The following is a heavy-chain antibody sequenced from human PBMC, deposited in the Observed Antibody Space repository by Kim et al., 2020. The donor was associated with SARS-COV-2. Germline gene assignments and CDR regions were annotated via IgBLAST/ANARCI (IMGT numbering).Heavy chain of an antibody. D-gene: IGHD3-16*01. CDR1: AGSVSSGSYF. J-gene: IGHJ4*01. CDR2: MFSGGNT. CDR3: ARGRNALSGY. V-gene: IGHV4-61*01. Sequence: SETLSLTCTVSAGSVSSGSYFWGWIRQPPGKGLEWIGYMFSGGNTNYSPSLKSRVVISLGTSKNQVSLRLSSVTPADTAVYYCARGRNALSGYWG.